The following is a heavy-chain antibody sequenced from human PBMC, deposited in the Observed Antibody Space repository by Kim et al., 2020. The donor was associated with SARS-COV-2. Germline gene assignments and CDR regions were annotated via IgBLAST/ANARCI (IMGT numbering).Heavy chain of an antibody. D-gene: IGHD2-2*01. CDR1: GFTFSSYG. V-gene: IGHV3-30*18. CDR2: ISYDGSNK. Sequence: GGSLRLSCAASGFTFSSYGMHWVRQAPGKGLEWVAVISYDGSNKYYADSVKGRFTISRDNSKNTLYLQMNSLRAEDTAVYYCAKDSLSCSSTSCYPYYY. J-gene: IGHJ6*03. CDR3: AKDSLSCSSTSCYPYYY.